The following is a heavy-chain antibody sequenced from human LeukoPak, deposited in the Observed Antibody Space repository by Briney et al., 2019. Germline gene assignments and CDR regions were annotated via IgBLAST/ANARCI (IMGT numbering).Heavy chain of an antibody. CDR2: IYHNGRA. J-gene: IGHJ4*02. CDR1: GGSITNYY. D-gene: IGHD3-3*01. Sequence: SETLSLTCTVSGGSITNYYWSWLRQPPGKGLGWIGYIYHNGRATYNPSLQSRVTISVDTSKNEFSLKLNSVSAADTAVYYCARFFWSASKRLDYWGQGTVVTVSS. CDR3: ARFFWSASKRLDY. V-gene: IGHV4-59*08.